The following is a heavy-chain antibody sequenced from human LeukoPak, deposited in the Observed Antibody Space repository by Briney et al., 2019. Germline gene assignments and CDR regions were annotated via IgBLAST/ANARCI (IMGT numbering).Heavy chain of an antibody. V-gene: IGHV4-38-2*01. CDR3: ARHRSPDGSTSCYND. J-gene: IGHJ4*02. CDR2: IYQYGST. D-gene: IGHD2-2*02. Sequence: KPSETLSLTCAVSGYSISSGYYWGWIRQPPGKGLGWIGTIYQYGSTYYNPSLKSRVTISVDTSKNQFSLKLSSVTAADTAVYYCARHRSPDGSTSCYNDWGQGTLVTVSS. CDR1: GYSISSGYY.